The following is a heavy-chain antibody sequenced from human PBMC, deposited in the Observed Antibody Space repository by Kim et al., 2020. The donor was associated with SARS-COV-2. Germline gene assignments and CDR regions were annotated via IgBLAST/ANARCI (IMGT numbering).Heavy chain of an antibody. D-gene: IGHD2-15*01. Sequence: ASVKVSCKASGYTFTSYYMHWVRQAPGQGLEWMGIINPSGGSTSYAQKFQGRVTMTRDTSTSTVYMELSSLRSEDTAVYYCARGGLRYCSGGSCYPSDYWGQGTLVTVSS. J-gene: IGHJ4*02. CDR1: GYTFTSYY. CDR2: INPSGGST. CDR3: ARGGLRYCSGGSCYPSDY. V-gene: IGHV1-46*01.